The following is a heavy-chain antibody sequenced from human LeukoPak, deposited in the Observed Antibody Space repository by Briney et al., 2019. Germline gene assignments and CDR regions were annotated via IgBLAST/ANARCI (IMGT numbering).Heavy chain of an antibody. Sequence: SETLSLTCTVSGGSVSSGSYYWSWIRQPPGKGLEWIGYIYYSGSTNYNPSLKSRVTISVDTSKNQFSLKLSSVTAADTAVYYCARDRRYYYDSSYYYGMDVWGQGTTVTVSS. V-gene: IGHV4-61*01. J-gene: IGHJ6*02. CDR2: IYYSGST. CDR1: GGSVSSGSYY. CDR3: ARDRRYYYDSSYYYGMDV. D-gene: IGHD3-22*01.